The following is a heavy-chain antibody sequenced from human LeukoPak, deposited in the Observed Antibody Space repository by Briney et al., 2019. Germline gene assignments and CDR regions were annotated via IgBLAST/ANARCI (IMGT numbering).Heavy chain of an antibody. D-gene: IGHD5-24*01. V-gene: IGHV4-59*12. CDR3: ARDGGSVEMATIVFDY. Sequence: PSETLSLTCTVSGGSISSYYWSWIRQPPGKGLEWIGYIYYSGSTNYNPSLKSRVTISVDTSKNQFSLKLSSVTAADTAVYYCARDGGSVEMATIVFDYWGQGTLVTVSS. J-gene: IGHJ4*02. CDR1: GGSISSYY. CDR2: IYYSGST.